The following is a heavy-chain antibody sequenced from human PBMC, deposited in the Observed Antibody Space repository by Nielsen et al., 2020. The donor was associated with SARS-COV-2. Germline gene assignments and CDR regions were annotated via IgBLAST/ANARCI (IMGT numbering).Heavy chain of an antibody. CDR2: IWYDGSHK. J-gene: IGHJ4*02. CDR3: ARDYQVVPALGFDY. D-gene: IGHD2-2*01. V-gene: IGHV3-33*01. Sequence: GESLKISCAASGFAFNTYAMHWVRQAPGKGLEWVAVIWYDGSHKIYADSVKGRFTISRDNSKKMVSLQMNSLGAEDTAVYYCARDYQVVPALGFDYWGQGTLVTVSS. CDR1: GFAFNTYA.